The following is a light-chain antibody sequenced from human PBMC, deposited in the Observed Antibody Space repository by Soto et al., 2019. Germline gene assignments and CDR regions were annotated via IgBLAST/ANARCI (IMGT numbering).Light chain of an antibody. J-gene: IGLJ2*01. V-gene: IGLV1-40*01. CDR3: QSYDSSLSVVV. CDR2: GNS. CDR1: SSNIGAGYD. Sequence: QSVLTQPPSVSGAPGQRVTIFCTGSSSNIGAGYDVHWYQQLPGTAPKLLIYGNSNRPSGVPDRFSGSKSGTSASLAITGLQAEDEADYYCQSYDSSLSVVVFGGGTQLTVL.